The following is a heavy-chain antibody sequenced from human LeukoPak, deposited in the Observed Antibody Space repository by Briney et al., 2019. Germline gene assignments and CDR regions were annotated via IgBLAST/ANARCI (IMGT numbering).Heavy chain of an antibody. V-gene: IGHV3-23*01. D-gene: IGHD3-22*01. CDR2: ISGSGGST. CDR1: GFTFSSYA. Sequence: GGSLRLSCAASGFTFSSYAMSWVRQAPGKGLEWVSAISGSGGSTYYADSVKGRFTISRDNSKNTLYLQMNSLRAEDTAVYYCAKDQDYYDSSGYFDYWGQGTLVTVSS. CDR3: AKDQDYYDSSGYFDY. J-gene: IGHJ4*02.